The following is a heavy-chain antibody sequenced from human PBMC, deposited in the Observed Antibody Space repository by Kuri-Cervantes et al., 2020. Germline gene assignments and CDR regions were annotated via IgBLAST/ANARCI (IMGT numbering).Heavy chain of an antibody. J-gene: IGHJ6*02. CDR2: ISWNSGSI. CDR3: ARKQSTYYDFWQYYYYYGMDV. CDR1: GFTFDDYA. V-gene: IGHV3-9*01. Sequence: SLKISCAASGFTFDDYAMHWVRQAPGKGLEWVSGISWNSGSIGYANSVKGRFTISRDNAKNSLYLQMSSLRSEDTAVYYCARKQSTYYDFWQYYYYYGMDVWGQGTTVTVSS. D-gene: IGHD3-3*01.